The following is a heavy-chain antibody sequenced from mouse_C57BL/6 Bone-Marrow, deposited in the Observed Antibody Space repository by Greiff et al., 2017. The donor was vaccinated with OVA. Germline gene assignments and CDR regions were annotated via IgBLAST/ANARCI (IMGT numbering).Heavy chain of an antibody. V-gene: IGHV5-4*03. Sequence: DVMLVESGGGLVKPGGSLKLSCAASGFTFSSYAMSWVRQTPEKRLEWVATISDGGSYTYYPDNVKGRFTISRDNAKNNLYLQMSHLKSEDTAMYYCARYDYLYAMDYWGQGTSVTVSS. CDR2: ISDGGSYT. D-gene: IGHD2-4*01. CDR3: ARYDYLYAMDY. CDR1: GFTFSSYA. J-gene: IGHJ4*01.